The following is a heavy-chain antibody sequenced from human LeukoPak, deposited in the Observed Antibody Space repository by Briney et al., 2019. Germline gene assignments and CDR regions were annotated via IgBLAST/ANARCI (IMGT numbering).Heavy chain of an antibody. Sequence: ASVKVSCKASGYTFTTYAIQWVRQAPGQRLEWMGWIHAGNGNTKYSQKFQGRVTMTEDTSTDTAYMELSSLRSEDTAVYYCATGPIAVAGTGWFDPWGQGTLVTVSS. V-gene: IGHV1-3*01. D-gene: IGHD6-19*01. CDR1: GYTFTTYA. CDR3: ATGPIAVAGTGWFDP. CDR2: IHAGNGNT. J-gene: IGHJ5*02.